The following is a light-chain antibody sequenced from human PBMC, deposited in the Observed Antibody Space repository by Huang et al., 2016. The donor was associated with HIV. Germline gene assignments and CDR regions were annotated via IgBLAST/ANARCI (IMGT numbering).Light chain of an antibody. CDR3: QQYYDWPPLT. J-gene: IGKJ4*01. CDR2: GAS. Sequence: EIVMTQSPVTLSVSPGERATLSCRASQIIGSNLAWSQQKPGQTPRLLIYGASTRATGVPARFSGNGSETEFTLTISSLQSEDFAVYYCQQYYDWPPLTFGGGTKVEI. CDR1: QIIGSN. V-gene: IGKV3-15*01.